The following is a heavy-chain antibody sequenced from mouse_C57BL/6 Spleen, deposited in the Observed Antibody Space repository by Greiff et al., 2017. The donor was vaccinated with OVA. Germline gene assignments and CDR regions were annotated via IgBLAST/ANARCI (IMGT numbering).Heavy chain of an antibody. CDR3: AREAYYSLSGFDY. J-gene: IGHJ2*01. CDR1: GFTFSDYY. D-gene: IGHD2-12*01. V-gene: IGHV5-16*01. Sequence: EVMLVESEGGLVQPGSSMKLSCTASGFTFSDYYMAWVRQVPEKGLEWVANINYDGSSTYYLDSLKSRFIISRDNAKNILYLQMSSLKSEDTATYYCAREAYYSLSGFDYWGQGTTLTVSS. CDR2: INYDGSST.